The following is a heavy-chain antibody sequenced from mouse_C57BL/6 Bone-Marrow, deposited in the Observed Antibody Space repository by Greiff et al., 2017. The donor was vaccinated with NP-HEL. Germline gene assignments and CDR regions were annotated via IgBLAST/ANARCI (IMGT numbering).Heavy chain of an antibody. CDR1: GFSLTSYG. D-gene: IGHD2-4*01. CDR3: ARKTDYDEDYFDY. CDR2: IWSGGST. J-gene: IGHJ2*01. Sequence: QVQLQQSGPGLVQPSQSLSITCTVSGFSLTSYGVHWVRQSPGKGLEWLGVIWSGGSTDYNAAFISRLSISKDNSKSQVFFKMNSLQADDTAIYYCARKTDYDEDYFDYWGQGTTLTVSS. V-gene: IGHV2-2*01.